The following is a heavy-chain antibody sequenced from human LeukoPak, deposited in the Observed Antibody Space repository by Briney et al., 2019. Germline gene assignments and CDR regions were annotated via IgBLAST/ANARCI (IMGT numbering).Heavy chain of an antibody. Sequence: GGSLRLSCAASGFTFSSYALNWVRQAPGKGLEWVSTIDGSGKITKYADSVKGRFTISRDNSKNTLFLQMISLRAEDTAVCYCAKAGHNWNYDLFYYGADVWGQGTTVTVSS. D-gene: IGHD1-7*01. J-gene: IGHJ6*02. V-gene: IGHV3-23*05. CDR3: AKAGHNWNYDLFYYGADV. CDR2: IDGSGKIT. CDR1: GFTFSSYA.